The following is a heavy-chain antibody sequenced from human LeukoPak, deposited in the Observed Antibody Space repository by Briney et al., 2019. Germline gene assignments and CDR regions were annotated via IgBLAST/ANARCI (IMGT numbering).Heavy chain of an antibody. D-gene: IGHD3-22*01. CDR2: ISWNSGSI. J-gene: IGHJ3*02. V-gene: IGHV3-9*01. CDR3: AKGSTYYYDSNLIDAFDI. CDR1: GFTFDDYA. Sequence: PGGSLRLSCAASGFTFDDYAMHWVRQAPGEGLEWVSGISWNSGSIGYADSVKGRFTISRDNAKNSLYLQMNSLRAEDTALYYCAKGSTYYYDSNLIDAFDIWGQGTMVTVSS.